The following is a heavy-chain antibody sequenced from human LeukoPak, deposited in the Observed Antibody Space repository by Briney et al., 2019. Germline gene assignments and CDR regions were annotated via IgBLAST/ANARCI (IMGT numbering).Heavy chain of an antibody. V-gene: IGHV4-4*07. CDR2: IYTSGST. D-gene: IGHD5-18*01. CDR3: ARRGYSFNWFDP. J-gene: IGHJ5*02. CDR1: GGSISSYY. Sequence: SETLSLTCTVSGGSISSYYWSWIRQPAGKGLEWIGRIYTSGSTYYNPSLKSRVTISVDTSKNQFSLKLSSVTAADTAVYYCARRGYSFNWFDPWGQGTLVTVSS.